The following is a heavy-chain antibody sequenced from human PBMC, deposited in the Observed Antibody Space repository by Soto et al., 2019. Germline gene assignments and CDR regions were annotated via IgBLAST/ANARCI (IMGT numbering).Heavy chain of an antibody. Sequence: PSETLSLTCSVSGASVTSPEHYWTWIRQSPGKGLEWIGYLYYGGSTVYNPSLKGRITGSLDTSKNQYSLNWTSVTAEDTAVYFSARAPYCLSSDCFPYWLDPWGQGTLVTVYS. J-gene: IGHJ5*02. CDR3: ARAPYCLSSDCFPYWLDP. CDR2: LYYGGST. CDR1: GASVTSPEHY. V-gene: IGHV4-30-4*01. D-gene: IGHD2-21*01.